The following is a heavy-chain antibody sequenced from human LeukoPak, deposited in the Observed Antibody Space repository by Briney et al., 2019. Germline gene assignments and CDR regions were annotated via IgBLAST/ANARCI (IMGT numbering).Heavy chain of an antibody. J-gene: IGHJ4*02. CDR2: ISSNGGST. Sequence: GGSPRLSCAASGFTFSSYAMHWVRQAPGKGLEYVSAISSNGGSTYYANSVKGRFTISRDNSKNTLYLQMGSLRAEDMAVYYCARVAFTAMVTFMDYWGQGTLVTVSS. CDR1: GFTFSSYA. V-gene: IGHV3-64*01. D-gene: IGHD5-18*01. CDR3: ARVAFTAMVTFMDY.